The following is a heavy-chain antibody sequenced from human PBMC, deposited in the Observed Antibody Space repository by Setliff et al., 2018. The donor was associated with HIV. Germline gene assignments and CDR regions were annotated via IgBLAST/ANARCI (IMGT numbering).Heavy chain of an antibody. CDR1: GGSFSDYY. CDR3: ARVSITYWYSIPRDYYYYMDV. J-gene: IGHJ6*03. D-gene: IGHD2-8*02. CDR2: IFHTGNT. Sequence: SETLSLTCAVYGGSFSDYYWTWIRQSPGKGLEWIGSIFHTGNTDYNPSLNSRVTMSVDTSKNQFSLKVSSVTAADTAVYYCARVSITYWYSIPRDYYYYMDVWGEGTTVTVSS. V-gene: IGHV4-34*12.